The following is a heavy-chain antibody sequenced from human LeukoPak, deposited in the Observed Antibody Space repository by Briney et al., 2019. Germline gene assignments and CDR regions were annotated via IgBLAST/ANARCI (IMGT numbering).Heavy chain of an antibody. CDR1: GGSISSYY. J-gene: IGHJ4*02. CDR3: ARGVPYGPSYEFFDY. D-gene: IGHD3-10*01. Sequence: SETLSLTCTVSGGSISSYYWGWIRQPPGKGLEWIGYIYYSGSTNYNPSLKSRVTISLHTSKNQFSLKLNSVTAADTAVYYCARGVPYGPSYEFFDYWGQGTLVTVSS. V-gene: IGHV4-59*01. CDR2: IYYSGST.